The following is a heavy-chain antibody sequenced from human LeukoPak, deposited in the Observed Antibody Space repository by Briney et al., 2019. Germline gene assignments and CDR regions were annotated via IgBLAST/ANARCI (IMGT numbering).Heavy chain of an antibody. D-gene: IGHD1-14*01. CDR1: GYTFTGYY. Sequence: GASVKVSCKASGYTFTGYYMHWVRQAPGQGLEWMGWINPNSGGTNYAQKFQGRVTMTRDTSISTAYMELSRLRSDDTTVYYCARDQEPAYRPYYYYGMDVWGQGTTVTVSS. J-gene: IGHJ6*02. V-gene: IGHV1-2*02. CDR3: ARDQEPAYRPYYYYGMDV. CDR2: INPNSGGT.